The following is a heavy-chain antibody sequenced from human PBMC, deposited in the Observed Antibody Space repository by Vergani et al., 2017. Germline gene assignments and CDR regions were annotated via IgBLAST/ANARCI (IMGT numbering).Heavy chain of an antibody. CDR2: IIPTFGTA. Sequence: QVQLVQSGAEVKKPGSSVKVSCKASGGTFSSYAISWVRQDPGQGLEWMGRIIPTFGTANYAQKFQGRVTITADESTSTAYMELSSLRSEDTAVYYCARAAYGHLLATVSYFDYWGQGTLVTVSS. CDR1: GGTFSSYA. V-gene: IGHV1-69*13. D-gene: IGHD4-17*01. CDR3: ARAAYGHLLATVSYFDY. J-gene: IGHJ4*02.